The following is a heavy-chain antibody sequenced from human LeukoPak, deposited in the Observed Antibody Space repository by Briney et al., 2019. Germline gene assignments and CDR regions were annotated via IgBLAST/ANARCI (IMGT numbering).Heavy chain of an antibody. CDR1: GYTFTSYC. J-gene: IGHJ3*02. V-gene: IGHV1-46*01. D-gene: IGHD2-15*01. CDR2: INPSGGST. CDR3: ARDTYCSGGSCANDAFDI. Sequence: GSSVKVFCKASGYTFTSYCMHWVRQAAGHGLEWMGIINPSGGSTSYAQKFQGRVTMTRGTSTRPVYMELSSMRSEDTAVYYCARDTYCSGGSCANDAFDIRGQGTMVTVSS.